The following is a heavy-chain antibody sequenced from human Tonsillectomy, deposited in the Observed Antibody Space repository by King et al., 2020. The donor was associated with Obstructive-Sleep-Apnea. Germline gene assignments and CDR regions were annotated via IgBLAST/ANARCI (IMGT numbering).Heavy chain of an antibody. Sequence: HVQLQESGPGLVKPSETLSLTCTVSGGSISSYYWSWIRPPPGKGLEWIGYINHSGSTNYNPSLKSRVIISVDTSKNQFSLKLSSVTAADTAVYYCARVGVAGNWFDPWGQGILVTVSS. J-gene: IGHJ5*02. V-gene: IGHV4-59*01. CDR2: INHSGST. CDR3: ARVGVAGNWFDP. D-gene: IGHD3-3*01. CDR1: GGSISSYY.